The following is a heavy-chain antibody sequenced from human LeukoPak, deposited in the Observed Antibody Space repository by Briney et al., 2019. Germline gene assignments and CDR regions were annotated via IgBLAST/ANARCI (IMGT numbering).Heavy chain of an antibody. CDR2: ISYDGSNK. V-gene: IGHV3-30*18. J-gene: IGHJ6*04. CDR3: AKGAAADFYDYYGMDV. D-gene: IGHD6-13*01. CDR1: GFTFSSYG. Sequence: PGRSLRLSCAASGFTFSSYGMHWVRQAPGKGLEWVAVISYDGSNKYYADSVKGRFTTSRDNSKNTLYLQMNSLRAEDTAVYYCAKGAAADFYDYYGMDVWGKGPAVSVSS.